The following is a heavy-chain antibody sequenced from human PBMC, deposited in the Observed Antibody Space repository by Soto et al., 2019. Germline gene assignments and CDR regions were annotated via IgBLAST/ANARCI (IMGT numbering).Heavy chain of an antibody. Sequence: LGESLKISCKGSGYSFTSYWIGWVRQMPGKGLEWMGIIYPGDSDTRYSPSFQSQVTISADKSISTAYLQWSSLKASDTAMYYCARTSAAGKYYYGMDVWGQGTTVTVSS. D-gene: IGHD6-13*01. J-gene: IGHJ6*02. V-gene: IGHV5-51*01. CDR1: GYSFTSYW. CDR2: IYPGDSDT. CDR3: ARTSAAGKYYYGMDV.